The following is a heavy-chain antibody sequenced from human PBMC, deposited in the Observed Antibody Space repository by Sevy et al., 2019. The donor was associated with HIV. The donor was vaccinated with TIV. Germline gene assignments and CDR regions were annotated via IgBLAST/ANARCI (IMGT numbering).Heavy chain of an antibody. D-gene: IGHD6-13*01. J-gene: IGHJ6*02. CDR3: ARDGIAAGIAAAGIGMDV. V-gene: IGHV3-33*01. Sequence: GGSLRLSCAASGFTFSSYGMHWVRQAPGKGLEWVAVIWYDGSNKYYADSVKGRFTISRDNSKNTLYLQMNNLRAEDTAVYYCARDGIAAGIAAAGIGMDVWGQGTTVTVSS. CDR2: IWYDGSNK. CDR1: GFTFSSYG.